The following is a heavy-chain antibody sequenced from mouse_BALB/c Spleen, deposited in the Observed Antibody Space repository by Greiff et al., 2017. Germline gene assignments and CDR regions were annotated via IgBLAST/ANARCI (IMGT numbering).Heavy chain of an antibody. V-gene: IGHV1S135*01. CDR3: ARCYYGNYDYFDY. D-gene: IGHD2-1*01. CDR2: IDPYNGGT. Sequence: LVESGPELVKPGASVKVSCKASGYAFTSYNMYWVKQSHGKSLEWIGYIDPYNGGTSYNQKFKGKATLTVDKSSSTAYMHLNSLTSEDSAVYYCARCYYGNYDYFDYGGKGTTLTVSS. J-gene: IGHJ2*01. CDR1: GYAFTSYN.